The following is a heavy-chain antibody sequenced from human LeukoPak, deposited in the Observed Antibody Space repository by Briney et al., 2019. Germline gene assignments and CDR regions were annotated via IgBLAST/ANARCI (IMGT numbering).Heavy chain of an antibody. CDR3: AREKVVQYYFDY. V-gene: IGHV3-33*01. J-gene: IGHJ4*02. CDR1: GFTFSSYG. CDR2: IWYDGSNK. D-gene: IGHD2-2*01. Sequence: GGSLRLSCAASGFTFSSYGMHWVRQAPGKGLEWVAVIWYDGSNKYYADSVKGRFTISRDNSKNTLYLQMNSLRAEDTAVYYCAREKVVQYYFDYWGQGTLVTVSS.